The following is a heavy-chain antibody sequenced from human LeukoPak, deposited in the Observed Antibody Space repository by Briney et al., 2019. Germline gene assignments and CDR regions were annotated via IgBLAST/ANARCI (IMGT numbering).Heavy chain of an antibody. V-gene: IGHV3-48*03. CDR1: GFTFSSYE. CDR2: ISSSGSTI. CDR3: ARDGVGRSSWTPNWFAP. Sequence: GGSLRLSCAASGFTFSSYEMNWVRQAPGKGLEWVSYISSSGSTIYYADSVKGRLSISRDNAKKFMYMQMNSLRAADTDVYYCARDGVGRSSWTPNWFAPWGQGTLVPVSS. D-gene: IGHD6-13*01. J-gene: IGHJ5*02.